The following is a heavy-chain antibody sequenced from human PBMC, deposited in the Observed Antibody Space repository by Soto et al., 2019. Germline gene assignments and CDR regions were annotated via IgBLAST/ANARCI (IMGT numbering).Heavy chain of an antibody. Sequence: QVQLVESGGGVVQPGRSLRLSCAASGFTFSSYAMHWVRQAPGKGLEWVAVISYDGSNKYYADSVKGRFTISRDNSKNTLYLQMNSLRAEDTAVYDCAREFQYYYDSSGYGCPDYWGQGTLVTVSS. CDR3: AREFQYYYDSSGYGCPDY. CDR1: GFTFSSYA. CDR2: ISYDGSNK. D-gene: IGHD3-22*01. V-gene: IGHV3-30-3*01. J-gene: IGHJ4*02.